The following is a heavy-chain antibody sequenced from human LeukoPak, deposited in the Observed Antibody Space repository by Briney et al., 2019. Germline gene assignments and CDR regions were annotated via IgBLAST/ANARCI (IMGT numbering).Heavy chain of an antibody. CDR1: GFSFNDYY. J-gene: IGHJ4*02. D-gene: IGHD3-10*01. CDR2: ISRSGTTM. V-gene: IGHV3-11*04. Sequence: GGSLRLSCAASGFSFNDYYMCWIRQAPGEGLEWVSYISRSGTTMYYADSVKGRFTISRDNAKNSLYLQMNSLRAEDTAVYYCAKVRILVGSGSWDYWGQGTLVTVSS. CDR3: AKVRILVGSGSWDY.